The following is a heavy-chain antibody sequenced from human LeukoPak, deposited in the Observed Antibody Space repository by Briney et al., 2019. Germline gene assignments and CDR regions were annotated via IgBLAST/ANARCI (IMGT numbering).Heavy chain of an antibody. CDR2: IYYSGST. Sequence: PSETLSLTCTVSGGSISSYYWSWIRQPPGKGLEWIGYIYYSGSTNYNPSLKSRVTISVDTSKNQFSLKLSSVAAADTAVYYCARRHYYGSAAVDYWGQGTLVTVSS. CDR1: GGSISSYY. V-gene: IGHV4-59*08. J-gene: IGHJ4*02. D-gene: IGHD3-10*01. CDR3: ARRHYYGSAAVDY.